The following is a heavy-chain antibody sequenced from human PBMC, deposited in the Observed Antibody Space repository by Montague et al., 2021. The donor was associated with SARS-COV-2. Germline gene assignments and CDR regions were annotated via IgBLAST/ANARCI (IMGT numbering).Heavy chain of an antibody. CDR1: GGSISSGSYY. CDR3: ARGPDVDTAMVIDYYGFDV. CDR2: LYTSGST. Sequence: TLSLTCTVSGGSISSGSYYWSWIRQPAGKGLEWIGRLYTSGSTNYNPSLKSRVTISVDTSKNHFSLKLSSVTATDTAVYYCARGPDVDTAMVIDYYGFDVWGQGTTVTVSS. V-gene: IGHV4-61*02. D-gene: IGHD5-18*01. J-gene: IGHJ6*02.